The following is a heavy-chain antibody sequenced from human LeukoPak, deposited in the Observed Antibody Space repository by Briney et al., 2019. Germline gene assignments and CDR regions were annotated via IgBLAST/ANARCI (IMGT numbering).Heavy chain of an antibody. V-gene: IGHV4-34*01. CDR1: GGSFSGYY. CDR2: INHSGST. J-gene: IGHJ3*02. D-gene: IGHD3-22*01. Sequence: SETLSLTCAVYGGSFSGYYWSWIRQPPGKGLEWIGEINHSGSTNYNPSLKSRVTISVDTSKNQFSLKLSSVTAADTAVYYCAREPNYYDSSGYYYVGAFDIWGQGTMVTVSS. CDR3: AREPNYYDSSGYYYVGAFDI.